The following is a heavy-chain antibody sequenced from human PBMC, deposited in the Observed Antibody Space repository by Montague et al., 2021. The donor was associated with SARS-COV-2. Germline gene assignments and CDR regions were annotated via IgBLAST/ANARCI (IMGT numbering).Heavy chain of an antibody. CDR2: IYYSGST. J-gene: IGHJ5*02. CDR3: ARVNTVRVYWFDP. CDR1: GGSISSGGYY. D-gene: IGHD4-11*01. V-gene: IGHV4-31*03. Sequence: TLSLTCTVSGGSISSGGYYWSWIRQHPGKGLEWIGYIYYSGSTYYDPSLKSRVTISADTSKNQFSLKLSSVTAADTAVYYCARVNTVRVYWFDPWGQGTLVTVSS.